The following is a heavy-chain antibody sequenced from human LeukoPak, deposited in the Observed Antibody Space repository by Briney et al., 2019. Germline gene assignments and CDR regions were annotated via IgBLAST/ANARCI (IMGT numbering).Heavy chain of an antibody. D-gene: IGHD5-24*01. V-gene: IGHV3-64*01. CDR1: GFTFSSYA. CDR2: ISSNGGST. J-gene: IGHJ3*02. CDR3: ARVGRDGYNLVAFDI. Sequence: PGGSLRLSCAASGFTFSSYAMHWVRQAPGKGLEYVSAISSNGGSTYYANSVKGRFTISRDNSKNTLYLQMGSLRAEDMAVYYFARVGRDGYNLVAFDIWGQGTMVTVSS.